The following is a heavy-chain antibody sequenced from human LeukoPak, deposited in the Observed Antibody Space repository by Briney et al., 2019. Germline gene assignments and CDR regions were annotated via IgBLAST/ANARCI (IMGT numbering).Heavy chain of an antibody. Sequence: PGGSLRLSCAASGFTFSSYAMSWVRQAPGKGLEWVSAISGSGGSTYYADSVKGRFTISRDNSKNALYLQMNSLRAEDTAVYYCAKENQLYSRSWRVFDYWGQGTLVTVSS. CDR2: ISGSGGST. CDR3: AKENQLYSRSWRVFDY. D-gene: IGHD6-13*01. CDR1: GFTFSSYA. V-gene: IGHV3-23*01. J-gene: IGHJ4*02.